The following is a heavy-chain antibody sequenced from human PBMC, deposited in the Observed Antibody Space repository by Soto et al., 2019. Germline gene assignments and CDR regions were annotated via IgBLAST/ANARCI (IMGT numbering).Heavy chain of an antibody. J-gene: IGHJ6*03. CDR2: INHSGTT. Sequence: ATLPLTCAVYGVFFSGDHWSWILQPPGKGLEWIGEINHSGTTNYNPSLKSRVTISVDTSKNQFYLKLSSVTAADTAVYYCARAGEYQLLLNDCYYHYMDVWRKGTTVT. CDR1: GVFFSGDH. D-gene: IGHD2-2*01. V-gene: IGHV4-34*01. CDR3: ARAGEYQLLLNDCYYHYMDV.